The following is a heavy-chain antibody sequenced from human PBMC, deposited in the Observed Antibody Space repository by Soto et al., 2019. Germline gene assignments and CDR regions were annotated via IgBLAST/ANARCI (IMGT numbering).Heavy chain of an antibody. CDR1: GFTFSSYA. D-gene: IGHD2-8*02. J-gene: IGHJ6*02. V-gene: IGHV3-30-3*01. CDR3: ARDFLVTPFYGMDV. CDR2: ISYDGSNK. Sequence: QVQLVESGGGVVQPGRSLRLSCAASGFTFSSYAMHWVRQAPGKGLEWVAVISYDGSNKYYADSVKGRFTISRDNSKITLYLQMNSLRAEDTAVYYCARDFLVTPFYGMDVWGQGTTVTVSS.